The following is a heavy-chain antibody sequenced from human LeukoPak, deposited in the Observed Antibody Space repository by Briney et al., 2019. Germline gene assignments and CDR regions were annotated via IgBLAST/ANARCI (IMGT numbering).Heavy chain of an antibody. D-gene: IGHD3-22*01. CDR3: ARTSYYYDSSGYPDFDY. CDR2: INPNSGGT. Sequence: ASVKVSCKASGYTFTGYYMHWVRQAPGQGLEWMGWINPNSGGTNYAQKLQGRVTMTTDTSTSTAYMELRSLRSDDTAVYYCARTSYYYDSSGYPDFDYWGQGTLVTVSS. CDR1: GYTFTGYY. V-gene: IGHV1-2*02. J-gene: IGHJ4*02.